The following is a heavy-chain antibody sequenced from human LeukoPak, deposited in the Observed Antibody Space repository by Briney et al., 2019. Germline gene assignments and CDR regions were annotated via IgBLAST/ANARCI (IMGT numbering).Heavy chain of an antibody. V-gene: IGHV4-39*01. J-gene: IGHJ4*02. CDR2: IYYSGST. CDR3: ASRSYGDPFGY. D-gene: IGHD4-17*01. Sequence: PSETLSLTCTVSGGSISSSSYYWGWIRQPPGKGLEWIGSIYYSGSTYYNPSLKSRVTISVDTSKNQFSLKLGSVTAADTAVYYCASRSYGDPFGYWGQGTLVTVSS. CDR1: GGSISSSSYY.